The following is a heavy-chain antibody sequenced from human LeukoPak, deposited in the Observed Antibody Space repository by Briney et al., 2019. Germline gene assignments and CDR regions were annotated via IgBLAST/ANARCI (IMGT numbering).Heavy chain of an antibody. CDR3: ARSIVVVTAAIGWFDP. V-gene: IGHV4-34*01. J-gene: IGHJ5*02. Sequence: SETLSLTCAVYGGSFSGYYWSWIRQPPGKGLEWIGEINHSGSTNYNPSLKSRVTISVDTSKNQFSLKLSSVTAADTAVYYCARSIVVVTAAIGWFDPWGQGTLVTVSS. CDR1: GGSFSGYY. D-gene: IGHD2-2*01. CDR2: INHSGST.